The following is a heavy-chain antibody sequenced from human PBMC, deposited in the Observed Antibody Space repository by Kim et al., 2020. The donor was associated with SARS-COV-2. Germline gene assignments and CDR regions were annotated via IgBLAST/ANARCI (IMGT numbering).Heavy chain of an antibody. CDR1: GYTFTDHY. J-gene: IGHJ4*02. CDR3: ARGSHIIATATGGY. V-gene: IGHV1-2*02. Sequence: ASVKVSCKASGYTFTDHYMHWVRQAPGQGLEWMGWINPNTGGTEYAQKLQGRVAMTRDTSINTAYMVLSRVRSDDTAVYYCARGSHIIATATGGYWGQGTLVTVAS. D-gene: IGHD1-1*01. CDR2: INPNTGGT.